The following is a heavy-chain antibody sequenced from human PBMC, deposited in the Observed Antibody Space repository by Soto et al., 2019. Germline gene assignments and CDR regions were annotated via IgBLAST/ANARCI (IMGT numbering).Heavy chain of an antibody. V-gene: IGHV1-18*01. D-gene: IGHD4-17*01. CDR1: GYTFTSYG. J-gene: IGHJ4*02. Sequence: QVQLVQSGAEVKKPGASVKVSCKASGYTFTSYGISWVRQAPGQGLEWMGWISAYNGNTNYAQKLQGRVTMTTDTPTSTTDIELRSLTSNDPAVYYCARDWETTVTTQPDYWGQGTLVTVSA. CDR2: ISAYNGNT. CDR3: ARDWETTVTTQPDY.